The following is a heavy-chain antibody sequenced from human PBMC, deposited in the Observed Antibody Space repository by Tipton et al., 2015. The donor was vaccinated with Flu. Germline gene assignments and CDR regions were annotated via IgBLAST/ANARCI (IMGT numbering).Heavy chain of an antibody. CDR1: GGSFSGYY. J-gene: IGHJ3*02. CDR2: INHSGST. D-gene: IGHD5-12*01. Sequence: TLSLTCAVYGGSFSGYYWSWIRQPPGKGLEWIGEINHSGSTNYNPSLKSRVTISVDTSKNQFSLKLSSVTAADTAVYYCAVASFDAFDIWGQGTMVTVSS. V-gene: IGHV4-34*01. CDR3: AVASFDAFDI.